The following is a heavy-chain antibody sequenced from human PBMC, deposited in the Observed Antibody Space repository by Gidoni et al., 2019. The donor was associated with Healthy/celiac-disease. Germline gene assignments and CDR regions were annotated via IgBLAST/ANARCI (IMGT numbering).Heavy chain of an antibody. Sequence: EVQLLESGGGLVQPGGSLRLSCSASGFPFSSYAMSWVRQAPGKGLEWVSAISGSGGSTYYADSVKGRFTISRDNSKNTLYLQMNSLRAEDTAVYYCAKGQYSYVRVAKSEGQYYYYYGMDVWGQGTTVTVSS. V-gene: IGHV3-23*01. J-gene: IGHJ6*02. D-gene: IGHD3-10*02. CDR1: GFPFSSYA. CDR3: AKGQYSYVRVAKSEGQYYYYYGMDV. CDR2: ISGSGGST.